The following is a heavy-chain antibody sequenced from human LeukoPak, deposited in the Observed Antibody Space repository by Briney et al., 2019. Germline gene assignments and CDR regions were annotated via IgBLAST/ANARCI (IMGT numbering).Heavy chain of an antibody. CDR1: GYTFTSYG. J-gene: IGHJ3*02. D-gene: IGHD6-19*01. CDR3: ARVGWLRSPDAFDI. V-gene: IGHV1-18*01. CDR2: ISVYNGNT. Sequence: ASVKVSCKASGYTFTSYGICWVRRGPGQGLEWMGCISVYNGNTNYAQKLQGRVTMTTDTSTSTAYMELRSLRPDDTAVYFCARVGWLRSPDAFDIWGQGTMVTVSS.